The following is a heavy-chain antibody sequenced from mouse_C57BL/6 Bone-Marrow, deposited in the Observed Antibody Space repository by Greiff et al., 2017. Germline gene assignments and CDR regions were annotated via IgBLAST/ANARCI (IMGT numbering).Heavy chain of an antibody. CDR1: GFTFTSYW. CDR2: FFPSDSYT. D-gene: IGHD2-3*01. J-gene: IGHJ1*03. Sequence: VQLQQPGAVLVMPGASVKLSCKASGFTFTSYWMHWVKRRPGQGLEWIGQFFPSDSYTNYNQKFKGKSTLTVDKSSSTAYMQRRNVTSGESAVRNCAREGLLRYFDVWGTGTTVTVSS. CDR3: AREGLLRYFDV. V-gene: IGHV1-69*01.